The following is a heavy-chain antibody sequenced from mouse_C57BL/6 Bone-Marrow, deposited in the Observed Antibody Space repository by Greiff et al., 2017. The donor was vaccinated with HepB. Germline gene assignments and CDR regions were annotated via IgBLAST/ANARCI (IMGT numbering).Heavy chain of an antibody. Sequence: QVQLQQPGAELVMPGASVKLSCKASGYTFTSYWMHWVKQRPGQGLEWIGEIDPSDSYTNYNQKFKGKSTLTVDKSSSTAYMQLSSLTSEDSAVYYCARPYYDYENVDVWGTGTTVTVSS. J-gene: IGHJ1*03. CDR3: ARPYYDYENVDV. CDR1: GYTFTSYW. CDR2: IDPSDSYT. D-gene: IGHD2-4*01. V-gene: IGHV1-69*01.